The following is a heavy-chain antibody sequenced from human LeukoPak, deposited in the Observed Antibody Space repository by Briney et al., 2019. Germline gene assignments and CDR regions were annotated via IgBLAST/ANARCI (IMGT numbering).Heavy chain of an antibody. CDR3: AKEGLRYCSSTSCFIDY. CDR2: ISWDGGTT. J-gene: IGHJ4*02. D-gene: IGHD2-2*01. CDR1: GFTFDDYT. Sequence: EPGGSLRLSCAASGFTFDDYTMHWVRQAPGKGLEWVSFISWDGGTTYYADSVKDRFTISRDNSKNSLYLQMSSLRSEDTALYYCAKEGLRYCSSTSCFIDYWGQGTLVTVSS. V-gene: IGHV3-43*01.